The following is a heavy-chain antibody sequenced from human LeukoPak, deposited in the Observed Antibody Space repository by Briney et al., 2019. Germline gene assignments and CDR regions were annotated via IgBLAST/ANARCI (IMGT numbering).Heavy chain of an antibody. V-gene: IGHV3-7*01. Sequence: GGSLRLSCAASGFTFSSYWMSWVRQAPGKGLEWVANIKQDGSGKYYVDSVKGRFTISRDNAKNSLYLQMNSLRAEDTAVYYCAREGSSYPNWFDPWGQGTLVTVSS. J-gene: IGHJ5*02. D-gene: IGHD6-13*01. CDR2: IKQDGSGK. CDR3: AREGSSYPNWFDP. CDR1: GFTFSSYW.